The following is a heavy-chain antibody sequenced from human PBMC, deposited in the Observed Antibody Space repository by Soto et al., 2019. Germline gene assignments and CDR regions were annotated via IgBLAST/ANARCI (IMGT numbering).Heavy chain of an antibody. J-gene: IGHJ5*02. D-gene: IGHD2-2*01. Sequence: ASVKVSCKASGYTFTNFGVTWVRRAPGQGLEWMGWISAYTDTPNYAQKFQGRVTMTIDTSTSTAYMDLRSPTSDDTAVYYCARVIPGVEAWFDPWGQGTLVTVSS. CDR3: ARVIPGVEAWFDP. V-gene: IGHV1-18*01. CDR2: ISAYTDTP. CDR1: GYTFTNFG.